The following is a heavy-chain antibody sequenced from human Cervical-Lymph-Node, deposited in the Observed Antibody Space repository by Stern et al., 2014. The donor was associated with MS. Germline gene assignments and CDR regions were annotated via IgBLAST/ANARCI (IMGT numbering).Heavy chain of an antibody. CDR3: ARGGGDYESDY. J-gene: IGHJ4*02. Sequence: VQLVESGPGLVKPSQTLSLTCSVSGGSISSGYYWNWIRQHPGKGLEWIGYMYYSGRTYYNPSLKSRVLISGDTSNNQFSLKLSSVTAADTAVYYCARGGGDYESDYWGQGILVTVSS. V-gene: IGHV4-31*03. CDR1: GGSISSGYY. D-gene: IGHD4-17*01. CDR2: MYYSGRT.